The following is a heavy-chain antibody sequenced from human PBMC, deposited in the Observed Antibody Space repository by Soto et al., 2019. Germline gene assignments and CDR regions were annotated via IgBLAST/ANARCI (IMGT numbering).Heavy chain of an antibody. CDR2: IYPGDSDT. CDR1: GYSFTSYW. J-gene: IGHJ5*02. D-gene: IGHD3-9*01. CDR3: ARRSQRIQYYDILTGFSNNWFDP. Sequence: PGESLKISCKGSGYSFTSYWIGWVRQMPGKGLEWMGIIYPGDSDTRYSPSFQGQVTISADKSISTAYLQWSSLKASDTAMYYCARRSQRIQYYDILTGFSNNWFDPWGQGTLVTVSS. V-gene: IGHV5-51*01.